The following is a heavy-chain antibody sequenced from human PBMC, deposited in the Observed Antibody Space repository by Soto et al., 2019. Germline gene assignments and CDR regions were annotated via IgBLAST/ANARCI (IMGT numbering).Heavy chain of an antibody. J-gene: IGHJ4*02. CDR1: GGSISRGDYY. CDR2: IYYSGST. V-gene: IGHV4-30-4*01. CDR3: ARSIFVVVHFDY. D-gene: IGHD3-3*02. Sequence: SETLSLTCTVSGGSISRGDYYWSWIRQPPGKGLEWIGYIYYSGSTYYNPSLKSRVTISVDTSKNQFSLKLSSVTAADTAVYYCARSIFVVVHFDYSGQCTLVTVVS.